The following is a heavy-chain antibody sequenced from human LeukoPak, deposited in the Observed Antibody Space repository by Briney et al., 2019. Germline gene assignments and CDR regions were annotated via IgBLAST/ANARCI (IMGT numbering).Heavy chain of an antibody. J-gene: IGHJ4*02. CDR3: ARALRLGELSFDY. CDR2: IIPIFGTA. CDR1: GGTFSSYA. D-gene: IGHD3-16*02. V-gene: IGHV1-69*01. Sequence: SVKVSCKASGGTFSSYAISWVRQAPGQGLKWMGGIIPIFGTANYAQKFQGRVTITADESTSTAYMELSSLRSEDTAVYYCARALRLGELSFDYWGQGTLVTVSS.